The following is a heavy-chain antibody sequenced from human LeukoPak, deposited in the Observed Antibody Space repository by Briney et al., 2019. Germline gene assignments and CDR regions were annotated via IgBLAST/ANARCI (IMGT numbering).Heavy chain of an antibody. Sequence: GGSLRLSCAASGFTFSSYSMNWVRQAPGKGLEWVSSISISSSYIYYADSVKGRFTISRDNAKNSLYLQMNSLRAEDTAVYYCARGIPLYRGYYYYMDVWGKGTTVTVSS. CDR2: ISISSSYI. J-gene: IGHJ6*03. CDR3: ARGIPLYRGYYYYMDV. D-gene: IGHD2-21*01. CDR1: GFTFSSYS. V-gene: IGHV3-21*01.